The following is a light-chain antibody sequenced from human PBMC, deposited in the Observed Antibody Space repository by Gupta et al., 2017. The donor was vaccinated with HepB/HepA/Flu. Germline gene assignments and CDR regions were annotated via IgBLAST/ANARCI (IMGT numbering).Light chain of an antibody. CDR1: QSVLYSSNNRSY. CDR3: QQYYSIPLT. CDR2: WAS. J-gene: IGKJ4*01. Sequence: DIVMTQSPDSLAVSLGERATINCESSQSVLYSSNNRSYIAWYQQKPGQPPKLLIYWASTRESGVPDRFSGSGSGTDFTLTISSLQAADVAVYYCQQYYSIPLTFGGGTKVEIK. V-gene: IGKV4-1*01.